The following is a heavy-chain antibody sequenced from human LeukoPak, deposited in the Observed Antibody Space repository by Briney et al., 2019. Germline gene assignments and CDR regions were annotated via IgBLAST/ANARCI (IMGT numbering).Heavy chain of an antibody. CDR2: TYVSGST. Sequence: SETLSLTCTVSGGSVSSHYWYWIRQPPGKGLEWIGYTYVSGSTNYNPSLKSRVTISVDTSKNQFSLKLSSVTAADTAVYYCARVGYCTNGVCYRRAYYFDYWGQGTLVTVSS. CDR1: GGSVSSHY. CDR3: ARVGYCTNGVCYRRAYYFDY. J-gene: IGHJ4*02. D-gene: IGHD2-8*01. V-gene: IGHV4-59*02.